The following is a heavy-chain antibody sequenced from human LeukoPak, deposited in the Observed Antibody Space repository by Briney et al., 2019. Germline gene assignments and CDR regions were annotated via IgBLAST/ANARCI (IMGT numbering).Heavy chain of an antibody. CDR3: ARLWYSGADAQLLPHTAIVGRYAFDV. Sequence: SETLSLTCTVSGGSITSDYWSWIRQPPGKGLEYVSSISDSGSPNYNPSLRSRVTTSLDTSKKEVSLKMTALSAADTAVYYCARLWYSGADAQLLPHTAIVGRYAFDVWGQGTMVTVSP. D-gene: IGHD5-18*01. CDR2: ISDSGSP. CDR1: GGSITSDY. V-gene: IGHV4-59*01. J-gene: IGHJ3*01.